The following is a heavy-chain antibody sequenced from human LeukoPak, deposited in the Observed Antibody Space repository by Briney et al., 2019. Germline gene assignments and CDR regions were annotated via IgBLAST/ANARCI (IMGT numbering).Heavy chain of an antibody. CDR1: GGSFSGYY. CDR3: ARAGSGSPVDY. D-gene: IGHD3-10*01. CDR2: INHSGST. V-gene: IGHV4-34*01. J-gene: IGHJ4*02. Sequence: SETLSLTCAVYGGSFSGYYWSWIRQPPGKGLEWIGEINHSGSTNYNPSLKSRVTISVDTSQNQFSLKLSSVTAADTAVYYCARAGSGSPVDYWGQGTLVTVSS.